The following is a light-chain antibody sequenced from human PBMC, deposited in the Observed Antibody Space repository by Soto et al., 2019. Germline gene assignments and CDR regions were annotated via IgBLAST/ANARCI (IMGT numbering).Light chain of an antibody. CDR2: DNT. CDR1: SSIIGHNY. CDR3: GTWDRILSFVV. J-gene: IGLJ2*01. Sequence: QSVLTQPPSVSAAPGQRVTISCSGSSSIIGHNYVSWYQQLPRTAPKLLIYDNTKRPPGIPDRFSGSKAGTSATLGITGLQNEDADDYYCGTWDRILSFVVFGGGTKLTVL. V-gene: IGLV1-51*01.